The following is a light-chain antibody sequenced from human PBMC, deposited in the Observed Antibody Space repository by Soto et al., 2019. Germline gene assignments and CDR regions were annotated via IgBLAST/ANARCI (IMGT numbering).Light chain of an antibody. CDR2: EVS. CDR1: SSDVGGYNY. CDR3: TSYTSTTTYV. J-gene: IGLJ1*01. V-gene: IGLV2-14*01. Sequence: QSVLSQPASVSGSPGQSITISCTGTSSDVGGYNYVSWYQQHPGKAPKLMIYEVSNRPSGVSNRFSGSKSGNTASLTISGLQAEDEADYYCTSYTSTTTYVFGTATKVNVL.